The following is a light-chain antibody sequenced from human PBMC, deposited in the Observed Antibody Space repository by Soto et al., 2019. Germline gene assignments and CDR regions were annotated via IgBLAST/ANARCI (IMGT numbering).Light chain of an antibody. Sequence: DIVMTQSPLSLPVTLGQPASISCRSSQSLVYSDGNTYLSWFQQRPGQSPRRLIYKVSKRDSGGTDRFSGSASATDFTLKISRVEAEDVGVYYRMLGTHWPHTFVPGIKVDIK. CDR3: MLGTHWPHT. V-gene: IGKV2-30*01. J-gene: IGKJ3*01. CDR1: QSLVYSDGNTY. CDR2: KVS.